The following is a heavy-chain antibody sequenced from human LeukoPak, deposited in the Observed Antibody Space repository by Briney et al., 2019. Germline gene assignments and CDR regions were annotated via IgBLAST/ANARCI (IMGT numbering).Heavy chain of an antibody. J-gene: IGHJ4*02. Sequence: PGGSLRLSCAASGFTFSSYGMHWVRQAPGKGLEWVAVISYDVGKTYYADSVKGRFTISRDNSKNMVWLQINSPTVEDTATYYCAKDGNWARFEDWGQGTLVTVSS. CDR3: AKDGNWARFED. V-gene: IGHV3-30*18. CDR1: GFTFSSYG. CDR2: ISYDVGKT. D-gene: IGHD7-27*01.